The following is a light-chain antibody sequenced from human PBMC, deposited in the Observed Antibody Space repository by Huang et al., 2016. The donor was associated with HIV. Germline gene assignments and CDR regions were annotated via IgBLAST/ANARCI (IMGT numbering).Light chain of an antibody. J-gene: IGKJ1*01. CDR3: QKYDSAPRT. CDR2: GVS. Sequence: DIQMTQSPSSLSASVGDRVTITCRASQYINNFLAWYQLKPGGMPTLLIHGVSTLQSGVPARFSGSGSGTHFTLTISSRQPEDAALYFCQKYDSAPRTFGQGTKVEVK. V-gene: IGKV1-27*01. CDR1: QYINNF.